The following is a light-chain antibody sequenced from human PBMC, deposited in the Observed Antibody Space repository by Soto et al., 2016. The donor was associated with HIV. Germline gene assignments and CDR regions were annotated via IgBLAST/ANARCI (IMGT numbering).Light chain of an antibody. V-gene: IGLV3-21*03. CDR3: QVWDSSSDHWV. CDR1: DIGSKS. CDR2: DDD. Sequence: SYVLTQLPSVSVAPGKTARITCGGNDIGSKSVHWYQQKPGQAPVLVVYDDDDRPSGIPERFSGSSSGNTATLTISRVEIGDEADYYCQVWDSSSDHWVFGGGTKLTVL. J-gene: IGLJ3*02.